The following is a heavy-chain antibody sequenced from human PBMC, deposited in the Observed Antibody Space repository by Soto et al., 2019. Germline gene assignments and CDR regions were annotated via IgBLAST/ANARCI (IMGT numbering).Heavy chain of an antibody. CDR3: AKGRYDFWSLKSRPYYFDY. CDR1: GGSFSGYY. D-gene: IGHD3-3*01. J-gene: IGHJ4*02. V-gene: IGHV4-34*01. CDR2: INHSGST. Sequence: SETLSLTCAVYGGSFSGYYWSWIRQPPGKGLEWIGEINHSGSTNYNPSLKSRVTISVDTSKNQFSLKLSPVTAADTAVYYCAKGRYDFWSLKSRPYYFDYWGQGTLVTVSS.